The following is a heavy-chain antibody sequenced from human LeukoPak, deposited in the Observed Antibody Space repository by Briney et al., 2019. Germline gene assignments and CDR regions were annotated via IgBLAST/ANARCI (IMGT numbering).Heavy chain of an antibody. Sequence: ASVKVSCKASGYTFSNYGISWVRQAPGQGLEWMGWISAYNGNTNYAQNFQGRVTMTTDTSTSTAYMELRSLRSDDTAMYYCATYYYDSSGYLSLFDYWGQGTLVTVSS. V-gene: IGHV1-18*01. D-gene: IGHD3-22*01. CDR2: ISAYNGNT. J-gene: IGHJ4*02. CDR3: ATYYYDSSGYLSLFDY. CDR1: GYTFSNYG.